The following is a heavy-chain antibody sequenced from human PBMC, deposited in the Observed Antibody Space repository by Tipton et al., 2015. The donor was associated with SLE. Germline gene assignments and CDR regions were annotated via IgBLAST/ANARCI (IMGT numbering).Heavy chain of an antibody. J-gene: IGHJ4*02. V-gene: IGHV4-59*11. CDR3: ARGGYSSGWYGDYFVY. D-gene: IGHD6-19*01. CDR1: GGSISSHY. Sequence: TLSLTCSVSGGSISSHYWSWFRQPPGKGLEWIGSIYYSGNTKNNPSPKSRVTISLETSRTQFSLKLRSVTAADTAIYYCARGGYSSGWYGDYFVYCGQGTLVTDSS. CDR2: IYYSGNT.